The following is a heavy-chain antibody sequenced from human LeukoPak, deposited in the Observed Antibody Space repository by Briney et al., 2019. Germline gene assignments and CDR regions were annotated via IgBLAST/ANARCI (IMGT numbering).Heavy chain of an antibody. CDR2: IYYSGST. J-gene: IGHJ6*02. CDR1: GRSISSDY. CDR3: ARSRGFTYGMDV. V-gene: IGHV4-59*01. D-gene: IGHD3-10*01. Sequence: TSETLSLTCTVAGRSISSDYWSWIRQPPGKGLEWIGYIYYSGSTSYNPSLKSRVTILVDTSKNQFSLKLSSVTAADTAVYYCARSRGFTYGMDVWGQGTTVTVSS.